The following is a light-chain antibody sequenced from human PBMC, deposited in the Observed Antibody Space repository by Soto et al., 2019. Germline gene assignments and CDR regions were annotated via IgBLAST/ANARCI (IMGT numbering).Light chain of an antibody. V-gene: IGLV2-8*01. CDR1: SSDVGGYNY. Sequence: QSVLTQPPSASGSPGQSVTISCTGTSSDVGGYNYVSWYQQHPGKAPKLMIYEVSKRPSGVPDRFSGSKSGNTASLTVSGLQAEDEEDYYCSLYACSNTLVFGGGTKLTVL. CDR3: SLYACSNTLV. CDR2: EVS. J-gene: IGLJ2*01.